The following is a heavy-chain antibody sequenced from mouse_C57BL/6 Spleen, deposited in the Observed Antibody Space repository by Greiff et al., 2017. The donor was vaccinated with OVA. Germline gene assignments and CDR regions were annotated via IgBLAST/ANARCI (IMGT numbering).Heavy chain of an antibody. CDR3: GGGFSTVVEYWYFDD. CDR2: INPNNGGT. V-gene: IGHV1-18*01. CDR1: GYTFTDYY. D-gene: IGHD1-1*01. Sequence: EVQLQQSGPELVKPGASVKIPCKASGYTFTDYYMDWVKQSHGKSLEWIGVINPNNGGTNYNQKFKGKATLTVDKSSSTAYMELRSLTSEDTAVYYCGGGFSTVVEYWYFDDWGTGTTVTVSS. J-gene: IGHJ1*03.